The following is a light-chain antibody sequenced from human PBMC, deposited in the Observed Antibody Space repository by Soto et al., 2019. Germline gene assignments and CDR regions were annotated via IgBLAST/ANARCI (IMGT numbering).Light chain of an antibody. CDR2: GNS. CDR1: SSNIGAGYD. J-gene: IGLJ1*01. Sequence: QSVLTQPPSVSGAPGQRFTISCTWISSNIGAGYDVHWYQQLPGTAPKLLIYGNSVRPSGVPDRFSGSQSGTSASLAITGLQAEDEADYYCQSYDSSLSGFYVFGTGTKVTVL. V-gene: IGLV1-40*01. CDR3: QSYDSSLSGFYV.